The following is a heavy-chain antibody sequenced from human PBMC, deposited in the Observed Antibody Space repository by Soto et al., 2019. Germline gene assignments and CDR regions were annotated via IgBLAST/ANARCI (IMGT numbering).Heavy chain of an antibody. CDR2: INHSGST. CDR1: GGSFSGYY. V-gene: IGHV4-34*01. Sequence: QVQLQQWGAGLLKPSETLSLTCAVYGGSFSGYYWSWIRQPPGRGLEWIGEINHSGSTNYNPSLKGRVTLSVDTSTNQFSLKLSSVTAAATAVYFCARAVGGYDFWSASYYYYYYMDVWGKGTTFTVSS. CDR3: ARAVGGYDFWSASYYYYYYMDV. D-gene: IGHD3-3*01. J-gene: IGHJ6*03.